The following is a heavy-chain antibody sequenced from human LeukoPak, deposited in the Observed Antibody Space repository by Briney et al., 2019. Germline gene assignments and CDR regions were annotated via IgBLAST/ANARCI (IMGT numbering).Heavy chain of an antibody. D-gene: IGHD3-22*01. Sequence: GGSPRLSCAVSGITLSNYGMSWVRQAPGKGLEWVAGISGSGGSTKYADSVKGRFTISRDNPKNTLYLQMNSLRVEDTAVYFCAKRGVVTRVILVGFHKEAYYFDSWGQGALVTVSS. CDR1: GITLSNYG. CDR2: ISGSGGST. J-gene: IGHJ4*02. V-gene: IGHV3-23*01. CDR3: AKRGVVTRVILVGFHKEAYYFDS.